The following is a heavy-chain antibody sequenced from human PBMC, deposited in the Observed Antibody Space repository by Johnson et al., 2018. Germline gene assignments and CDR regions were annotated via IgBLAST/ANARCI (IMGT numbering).Heavy chain of an antibody. CDR3: AKDRVHWNYADDAFDI. J-gene: IGHJ3*02. Sequence: QVQLVQSGGGVVQPGRSXRLSCAASGFTFSSYGMHWVRQAPGKGLEWVAVISYDGSNKYYADYVKGRFTIPRDNSKNTLYLQMNSLRAAETAVYYCAKDRVHWNYADDAFDIWGQGTMVTVSS. D-gene: IGHD1-7*01. CDR2: ISYDGSNK. V-gene: IGHV3-30*18. CDR1: GFTFSSYG.